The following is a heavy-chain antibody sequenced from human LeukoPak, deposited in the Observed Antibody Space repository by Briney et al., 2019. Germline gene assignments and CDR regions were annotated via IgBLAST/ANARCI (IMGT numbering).Heavy chain of an antibody. J-gene: IGHJ5*02. CDR3: ARAGTVGAFDTNWFDP. Sequence: PGGSLRLSCAASGFTFDDYGMSWVRQAPGKGLEWVSGINWNGGSTGYADSVKGRFTISRDNAKNSLYLQMNSLRAEDTALYYCARAGTVGAFDTNWFDPWGQGTLVTVSS. V-gene: IGHV3-20*04. CDR1: GFTFDDYG. D-gene: IGHD1-26*01. CDR2: INWNGGST.